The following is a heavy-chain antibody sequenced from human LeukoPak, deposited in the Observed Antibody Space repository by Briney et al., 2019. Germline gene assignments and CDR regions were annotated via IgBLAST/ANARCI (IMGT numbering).Heavy chain of an antibody. Sequence: SETLSLTCALSGGSISSNDWWSWVRQPPGKGLEWIGEIHHSGSTNYNPSLKSRVIISVDKSKNQFSLKLSSVTAADTAVYYCARGRVAGPFDYWGQGTLVTVSS. D-gene: IGHD6-19*01. CDR2: IHHSGST. V-gene: IGHV4-4*02. J-gene: IGHJ4*02. CDR1: GGSISSNDW. CDR3: ARGRVAGPFDY.